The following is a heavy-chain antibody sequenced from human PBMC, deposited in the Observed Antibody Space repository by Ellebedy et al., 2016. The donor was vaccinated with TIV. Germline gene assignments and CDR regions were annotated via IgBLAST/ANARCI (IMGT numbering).Heavy chain of an antibody. D-gene: IGHD2-2*01. CDR3: ARRYCSTTSCSDP. CDR2: ISSSSTYI. CDR1: GFSFRSYS. J-gene: IGHJ5*02. Sequence: GGSLRLSXVASGFSFRSYSMNWVRQAPGKGLEWISSISSSSTYIYYADSIKGRFTISRDNAKNSLSLQMNSLRAEDTAMYYCARRYCSTTSCSDPWGQGTLVSVSS. V-gene: IGHV3-21*01.